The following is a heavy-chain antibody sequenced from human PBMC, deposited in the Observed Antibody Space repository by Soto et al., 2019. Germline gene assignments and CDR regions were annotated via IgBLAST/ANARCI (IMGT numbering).Heavy chain of an antibody. D-gene: IGHD3-22*01. CDR3: ARLDDTNGFYTRLDY. J-gene: IGHJ4*02. Sequence: TSETLSLTCSVSGGSIGSYYWNWIRQPPGKGLEWIGYLYNRGSTNYNPSLNGRVTISVDTSKNEFSLKLRSVTAADTAVYYCARLDDTNGFYTRLDYWGRGALVTVSS. CDR2: LYNRGST. V-gene: IGHV4-59*01. CDR1: GGSIGSYY.